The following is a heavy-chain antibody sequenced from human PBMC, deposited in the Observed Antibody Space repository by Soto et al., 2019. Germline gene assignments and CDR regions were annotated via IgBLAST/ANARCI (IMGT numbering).Heavy chain of an antibody. CDR3: TRREDSGYVGGYYYNCMDV. V-gene: IGHV5-51*01. CDR1: GYSFTSYW. J-gene: IGHJ6*04. Sequence: AESLPISCKGSGYSFTSYWIGWVRQMPGKGLEWMGIIYPGDSDTRYSPSFQGQVTISADQSISTAYLQWSSLKASDTAMYYCTRREDSGYVGGYYYNCMDVSCKGPTVTLSS. D-gene: IGHD5-12*01. CDR2: IYPGDSDT.